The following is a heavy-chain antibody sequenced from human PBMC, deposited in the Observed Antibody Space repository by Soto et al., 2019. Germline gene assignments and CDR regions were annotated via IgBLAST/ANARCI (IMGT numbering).Heavy chain of an antibody. V-gene: IGHV1-69*13. CDR3: ARDPGGSYYFDY. Sequence: SVKVSCKASGGTFSSYAFSWVRQAPGQGLEWMGGIIPIFGTANYAQKFQGRVTITADESTSTAYMELSSLRSEDTAVYYCARDPGGSYYFDYWGQGTLVTVSS. CDR1: GGTFSSYA. J-gene: IGHJ4*02. CDR2: IIPIFGTA.